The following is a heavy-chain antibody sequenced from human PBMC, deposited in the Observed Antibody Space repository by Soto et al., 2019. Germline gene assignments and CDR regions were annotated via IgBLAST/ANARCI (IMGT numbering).Heavy chain of an antibody. V-gene: IGHV1-8*02. J-gene: IGHJ4*02. CDR3: ARSPPEHYFDY. CDR2: MSPHSGNT. Sequence: RASVKVSCKASGYTFTTYDINWVRQAPGQGLEWMGWMSPHSGNTGYAQKFQGRVTMTRDTSISTAYMELSSLRSEDTAVYYCARSPPEHYFDYWGQGTLVTVSS. CDR1: GYTFTTYD.